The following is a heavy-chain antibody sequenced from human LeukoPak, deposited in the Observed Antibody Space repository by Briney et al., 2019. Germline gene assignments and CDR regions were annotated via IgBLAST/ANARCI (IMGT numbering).Heavy chain of an antibody. V-gene: IGHV4-59*01. CDR1: GGSISSYY. CDR2: IYYSGST. Sequence: PSETLSLTCTVSGGSISSYYWSWIRQPPGKGLEWIGYIYYSGSTNYNPSLKSRVTISVDTSKNRFSLKLSSVTAADTAVYYCARSLRSKVPAAMVIGYWGQGTLVTVSS. J-gene: IGHJ4*02. CDR3: ARSLRSKVPAAMVIGY. D-gene: IGHD2-2*01.